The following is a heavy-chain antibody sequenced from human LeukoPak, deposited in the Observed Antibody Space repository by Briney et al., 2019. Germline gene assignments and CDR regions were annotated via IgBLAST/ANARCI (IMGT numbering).Heavy chain of an antibody. CDR2: IYHSGST. D-gene: IGHD2-21*01. CDR1: GYSISSGYY. J-gene: IGHJ1*01. V-gene: IGHV4-38-2*02. CDR3: AREGIGIARGAEYFQH. Sequence: SSETLSLTCTVSGYSISSGYYWGWIRQPPGKGLEWIGSIYHSGSTYYNPSLKSRVTISVDTSKNQFSLKLSSVTAADTAVYYCAREGIGIARGAEYFQHWGQGTLVTVSS.